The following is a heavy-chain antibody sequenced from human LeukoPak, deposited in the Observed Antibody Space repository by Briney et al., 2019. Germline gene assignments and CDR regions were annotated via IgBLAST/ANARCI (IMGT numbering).Heavy chain of an antibody. CDR3: ARASGTPIVGYFDY. CDR1: GYTFTSYW. V-gene: IGHV5-51*01. CDR2: IFPGDSDT. Sequence: GESLKISCKGSGYTFTSYWIGWVRQMPGKGLEWTGIIFPGDSDTRYSPSFQGQVAISADKSISTAYLQWSSLKASDTAMYYCARASGTPIVGYFDYWGQGTLVTVSS. J-gene: IGHJ4*02. D-gene: IGHD1-26*01.